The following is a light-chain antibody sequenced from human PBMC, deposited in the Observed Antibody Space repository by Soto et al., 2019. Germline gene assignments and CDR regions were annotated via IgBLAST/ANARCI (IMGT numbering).Light chain of an antibody. Sequence: EIVLTQSPATLSLSPGERATLSCRASQSISTYLAWYQQRPGQAPRLLIHDASKRATGIPARLSGSGSGTDFTLTISNLEPEDFAFYYCQQRSDWPPLFTFGPGTKLDVK. CDR1: QSISTY. CDR3: QQRSDWPPLFT. V-gene: IGKV3-11*01. J-gene: IGKJ3*01. CDR2: DAS.